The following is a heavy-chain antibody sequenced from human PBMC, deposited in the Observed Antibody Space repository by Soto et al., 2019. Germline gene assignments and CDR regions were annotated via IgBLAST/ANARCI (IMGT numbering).Heavy chain of an antibody. CDR3: ARVLPPMIVVVTRGFRWFDP. D-gene: IGHD3-22*01. Sequence: SETLSLTCTVSGGSISSYCWSWIRQPPGKGLDWIGYIYYSGSTNYNPSLKSRVTISVDTSKNQFSLKLSSVTAADTAVYYCARVLPPMIVVVTRGFRWFDPWGQGTLVTVSS. J-gene: IGHJ5*02. CDR2: IYYSGST. V-gene: IGHV4-59*12. CDR1: GGSISSYC.